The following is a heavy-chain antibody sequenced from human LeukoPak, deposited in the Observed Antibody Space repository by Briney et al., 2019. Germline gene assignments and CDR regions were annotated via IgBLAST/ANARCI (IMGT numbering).Heavy chain of an antibody. CDR3: AKVAPRREDYYYFDY. Sequence: GRSLRLSCAASGFTFSSYGMHWVRQAPGKGLEWVAVISHDGSNKYYADSVKGRFTISRDNSKNTLYLQMNSLRAEDTAVYYCAKVAPRREDYYYFDYWGQGTLVTVSS. V-gene: IGHV3-30*18. D-gene: IGHD4/OR15-4a*01. CDR2: ISHDGSNK. J-gene: IGHJ4*02. CDR1: GFTFSSYG.